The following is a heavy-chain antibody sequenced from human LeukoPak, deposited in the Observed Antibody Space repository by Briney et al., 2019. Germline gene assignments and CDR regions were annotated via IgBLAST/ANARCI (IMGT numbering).Heavy chain of an antibody. V-gene: IGHV4-59*12. Sequence: SETLSLTCTVSGGSISSYYWSWIRQPPGKGLEWIGYIYYSGSANYNPSLKSRGTISVDPSKNQSSLRLSSVTAADTAVYYCGREKNGYYDYVWGSYRYTGSAYFDYWGQGPRVTVSS. D-gene: IGHD3-16*02. CDR3: GREKNGYYDYVWGSYRYTGSAYFDY. CDR1: GGSISSYY. J-gene: IGHJ4*02. CDR2: IYYSGSA.